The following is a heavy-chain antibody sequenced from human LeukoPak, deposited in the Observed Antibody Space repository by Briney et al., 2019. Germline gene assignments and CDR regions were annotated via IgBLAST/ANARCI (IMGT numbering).Heavy chain of an antibody. Sequence: WASVKVSCKASGYTFTGYYMHWVRQAPGQGLEWMGWINPNSGGTNYAQKFQGRVTMTRDTSISTAYMELSRLRSDDTAVYYCARDGTVTTNYYYYYGMDVWGQGTTVTVSS. J-gene: IGHJ6*02. D-gene: IGHD4-11*01. CDR2: INPNSGGT. CDR3: ARDGTVTTNYYYYYGMDV. CDR1: GYTFTGYY. V-gene: IGHV1-2*02.